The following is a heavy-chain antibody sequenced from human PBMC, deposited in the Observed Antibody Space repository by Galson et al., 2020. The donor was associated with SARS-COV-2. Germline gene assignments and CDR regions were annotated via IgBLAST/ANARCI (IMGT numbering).Heavy chain of an antibody. CDR1: GYPISSGTFY. V-gene: IGHV4-31*03. CDR3: ARDVEYGSGIDL. D-gene: IGHD3-10*01. Sequence: QGEARSWETLSIPCTVSGYPISSGTFYWSRLRQNQGKGLEWIGYIYYSEATYYNPSLRGRVTISVVTSKNQFSLKPTSVTAADTAIYYCARDVEYGSGIDLWGQGTLVTVSS. J-gene: IGHJ5*02. CDR2: IYYSEAT.